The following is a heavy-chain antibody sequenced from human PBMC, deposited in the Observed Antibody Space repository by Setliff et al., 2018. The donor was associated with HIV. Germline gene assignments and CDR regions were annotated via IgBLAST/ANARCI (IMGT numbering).Heavy chain of an antibody. Sequence: SETLSLTCTVSGVSISGPIGITYYWDWLRQPPGKGLEWIGNIHYSRGSSYNASLKSRVTISVDTSKNQFSPKLSSVTAADTAVYYCARRDGYSYGFYFDYWGQGTLVTVSS. J-gene: IGHJ4*02. D-gene: IGHD5-18*01. CDR3: ARRDGYSYGFYFDY. CDR1: GVSISGPIGITYY. V-gene: IGHV4-39*01. CDR2: IHYSRGS.